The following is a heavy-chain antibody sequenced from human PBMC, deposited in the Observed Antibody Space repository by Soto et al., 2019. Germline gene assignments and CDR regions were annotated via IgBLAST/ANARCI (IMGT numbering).Heavy chain of an antibody. Sequence: PGGSLRLSCTASGFTFGDYAMSWFRQAPGKGLEWVGFIRSKAYGGTTEYAASVKGRFTISRDDSKSIAYLQMNSLKTEDTAVYYCTRGILRRSYSGSYPVRFDYWGQGTLVTVSS. CDR2: IRSKAYGGTT. CDR3: TRGILRRSYSGSYPVRFDY. V-gene: IGHV3-49*03. J-gene: IGHJ4*02. CDR1: GFTFGDYA. D-gene: IGHD1-26*01.